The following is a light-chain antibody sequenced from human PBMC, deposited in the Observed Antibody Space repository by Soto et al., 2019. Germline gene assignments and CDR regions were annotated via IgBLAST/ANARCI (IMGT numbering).Light chain of an antibody. V-gene: IGLV2-14*01. CDR2: EVS. CDR3: SSYTSSTIFVL. CDR1: SSDIGAYNY. Sequence: QSVLTQPASVSGSPGQSITISCTGTSSDIGAYNYVSWYQQHPGKAPKLMIYEVSNRPSGVSNRFSGSKSANTASLTISGLQAEDEADYYCSSYTSSTIFVLFGAGTEVTVL. J-gene: IGLJ1*01.